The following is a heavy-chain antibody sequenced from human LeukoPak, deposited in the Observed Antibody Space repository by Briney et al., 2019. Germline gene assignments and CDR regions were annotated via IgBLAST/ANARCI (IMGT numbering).Heavy chain of an antibody. J-gene: IGHJ5*02. V-gene: IGHV4-34*01. CDR2: INHSGRT. CDR3: VRLRNQQNTFYKTNWFDP. D-gene: IGHD1-14*01. CDR1: GGSFSGYY. Sequence: SETLSLTCAVYGGSFSGYYWSWIRQPPGKCLEWNGEINHSGRTNYNPSLQSRVTISVDTSKNQFSLRQSSVSAADTAVYYWVRLRNQQNTFYKTNWFDPWGQGTQVTVSS.